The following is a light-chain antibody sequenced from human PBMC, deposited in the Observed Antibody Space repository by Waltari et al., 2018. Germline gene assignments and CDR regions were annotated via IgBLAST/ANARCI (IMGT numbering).Light chain of an antibody. CDR2: GAS. CDR1: PSVSRN. J-gene: IGKJ2*01. Sequence: EVVMTQSPGIVSASPGESATLSCRPSPSVSRNVAWYQQKPGQAPRLLIYGASTRAAGIPARFSGSGSGTEFTLTISSLQSEDFAVYYCQQYNNWLPYTFGQGAKLEIK. CDR3: QQYNNWLPYT. V-gene: IGKV3-15*01.